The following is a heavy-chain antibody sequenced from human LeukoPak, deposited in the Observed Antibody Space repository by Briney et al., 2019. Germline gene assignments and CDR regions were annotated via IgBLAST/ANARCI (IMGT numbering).Heavy chain of an antibody. D-gene: IGHD2-2*01. Sequence: PGGSLRLSCAASGFTFNYYSMNWVRQAPGKGLEWVSSIGSSSGYIYYADSVKGRFTISRDNAKNSVYLHMNSLRAEDTAVYYCARAAAASGNYYYYMDVWGKGTTVTVSS. V-gene: IGHV3-21*01. CDR1: GFTFNYYS. J-gene: IGHJ6*03. CDR2: IGSSSGYI. CDR3: ARAAAASGNYYYYMDV.